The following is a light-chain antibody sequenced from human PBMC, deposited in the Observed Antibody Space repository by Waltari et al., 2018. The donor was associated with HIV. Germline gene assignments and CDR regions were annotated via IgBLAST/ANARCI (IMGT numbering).Light chain of an antibody. CDR2: EVS. CDR1: SSDDGGYNY. V-gene: IGLV2-14*01. CDR3: SSYTSSTNYV. J-gene: IGLJ1*01. Sequence: ALTQPASVSGSPGQSITISCTGTSSDDGGYNYVSWYQQHPGKAPKLMIYEVSNRPSGVSNRFSGSKSGNTASLTISGLQAEDEADYYCSSYTSSTNYVFGTGTKVTVL.